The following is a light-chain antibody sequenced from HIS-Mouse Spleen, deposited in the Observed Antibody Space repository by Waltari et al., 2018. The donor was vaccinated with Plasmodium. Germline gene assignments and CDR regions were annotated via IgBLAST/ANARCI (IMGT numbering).Light chain of an antibody. CDR3: QSADSSGTPNWV. Sequence: SYELTQPPSVSVSPGQTATITCSGDALPTQHASWYQHKQGQAPVLVIYKDSERPSGLPERFSGSSSGTTVTLTISGVQAEDEADYYCQSADSSGTPNWVFGGGTKLTVL. CDR2: KDS. CDR1: ALPTQH. J-gene: IGLJ3*02. V-gene: IGLV3-25*03.